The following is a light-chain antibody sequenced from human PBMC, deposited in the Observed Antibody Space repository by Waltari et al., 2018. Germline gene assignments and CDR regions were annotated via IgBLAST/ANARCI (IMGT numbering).Light chain of an antibody. CDR3: QHYVRLPVT. J-gene: IGKJ1*01. Sequence: EIVLTQSPGTLSLSPGERVPLSCRSSASVSRTLACYQQNPGQAPRLLMYGASPSATGTPDRFSGSGSETDFSHTSSRLEPEDFAVYCCQHYVRLPVTFGQWTKVEIK. CDR1: ASVSRT. CDR2: GAS. V-gene: IGKV3-20*01.